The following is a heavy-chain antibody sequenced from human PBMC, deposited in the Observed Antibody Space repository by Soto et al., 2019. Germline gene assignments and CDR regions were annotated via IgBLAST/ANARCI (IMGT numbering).Heavy chain of an antibody. CDR3: ANQGYYGSVRYAWGEFEY. D-gene: IGHD3-10*01. V-gene: IGHV3-23*01. CDR1: GFTFGNYA. J-gene: IGHJ4*02. Sequence: EVQLLESGGGLVQPGGSLRLSCAASGFTFGNYAMSCVRQAPGKGLEWVSAISGSGATTHYADSVKGRFTISRDNSKNTLDLQMNSLRAEDAAVYYCANQGYYGSVRYAWGEFEYWGQGTLVTVSA. CDR2: ISGSGATT.